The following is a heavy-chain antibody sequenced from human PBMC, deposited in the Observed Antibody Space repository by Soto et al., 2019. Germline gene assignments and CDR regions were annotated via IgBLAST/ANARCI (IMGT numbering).Heavy chain of an antibody. D-gene: IGHD2-2*01. V-gene: IGHV4-34*01. CDR2: INHSGST. CDR3: ARGGVESDIVVVPAFSPAFDI. J-gene: IGHJ3*02. CDR1: GGSFSGYY. Sequence: SETLSLTCAVYGGSFSGYYWSWIRQPPGKGLEWIGEINHSGSTNYNPSLKSRVTISVDTSKNQFSLKLSSVTAADTAVYYCARGGVESDIVVVPAFSPAFDIWGQGTMVTVSS.